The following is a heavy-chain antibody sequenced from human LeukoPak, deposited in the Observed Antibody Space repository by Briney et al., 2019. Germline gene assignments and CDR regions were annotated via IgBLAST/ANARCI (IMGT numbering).Heavy chain of an antibody. CDR2: ITASGATT. Sequence: GGSLRLSCAASGFTFSSYAMSWVRQAPGKGLEWISTITASGATTYYADSVKGRFTISRDNSKNTLFLQMNSLRAEDTAVYYCAKAPYDTSGFSSPNYFDYWGQGTLVTVSS. CDR3: AKAPYDTSGFSSPNYFDY. V-gene: IGHV3-23*01. J-gene: IGHJ4*02. CDR1: GFTFSSYA. D-gene: IGHD3-22*01.